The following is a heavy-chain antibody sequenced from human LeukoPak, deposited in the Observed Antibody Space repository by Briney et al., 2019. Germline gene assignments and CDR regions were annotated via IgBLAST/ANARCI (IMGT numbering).Heavy chain of an antibody. CDR3: AREYSSSSEY. CDR2: VYNSGNT. CDR1: GGSISTGGYS. J-gene: IGHJ4*02. Sequence: PSETLSLTCAVSGGSISTGGYSWSWIRQPPGKGLEWIGYVYNSGNTYYNPSLESRLTISLDTSKNQFSLKLRSVTAADTAVYYCAREYSSSSEYWGQGTLVTVSS. D-gene: IGHD6-13*01. V-gene: IGHV4-30-4*07.